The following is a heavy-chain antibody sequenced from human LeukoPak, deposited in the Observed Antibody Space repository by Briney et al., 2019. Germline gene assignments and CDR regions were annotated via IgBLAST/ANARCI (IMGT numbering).Heavy chain of an antibody. CDR1: GLSVSSNF. CDR2: IYGGGST. CDR3: ASWPVGWYGEDS. D-gene: IGHD6-19*01. V-gene: IGHV3-53*01. Sequence: GGSLRLSCAATGLSVSSNFMSWVRQAPGKGLEWASVIYGGGSTYYADSVKGRFTISRDTPKNTLYLQMNSLRVEDTAVYYCASWPVGWYGEDSWGQGTLVTVSS. J-gene: IGHJ4*02.